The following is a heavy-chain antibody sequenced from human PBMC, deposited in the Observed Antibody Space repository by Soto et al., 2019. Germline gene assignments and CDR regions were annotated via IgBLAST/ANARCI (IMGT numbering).Heavy chain of an antibody. CDR2: IYWDDSK. D-gene: IGHD1-26*01. CDR3: AHAYGGRSLS. Sequence: QITLKESGPTLVKPTQTLTLTCTFSGFSLTTDRVGVGWIRQPPGEALEWLAVIYWDDSKTYRPSLESRLTITEDTSKNQVALTMTNMSSLDPATYYCAHAYGGRSLSWGQGTLVTVSS. V-gene: IGHV2-5*02. CDR1: GFSLTTDRVG. J-gene: IGHJ5*02.